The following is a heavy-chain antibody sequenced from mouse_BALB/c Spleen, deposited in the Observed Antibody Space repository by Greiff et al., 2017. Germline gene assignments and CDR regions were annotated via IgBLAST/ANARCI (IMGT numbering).Heavy chain of an antibody. CDR1: GYSFTGYN. CDR3: ARLRGDYGSSLYYYAMDY. Sequence: EVQLQQSGPELEKPGASVKISCKASGYSFTGYNMNWVKQSNGKSLEWIGNIDPYYGGTSYNQKFKGKATLTVDKSSSTAYMQLKSLTSEDSAVYYCARLRGDYGSSLYYYAMDYWGQGTSVTVSS. CDR2: IDPYYGGT. J-gene: IGHJ4*01. V-gene: IGHV1-39*01. D-gene: IGHD1-1*01.